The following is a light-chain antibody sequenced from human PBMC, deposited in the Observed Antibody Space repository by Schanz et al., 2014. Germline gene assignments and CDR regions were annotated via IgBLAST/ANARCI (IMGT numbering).Light chain of an antibody. CDR1: TSNIGTNT. V-gene: IGLV1-44*01. CDR2: SNN. Sequence: QSVLTQPPSASGTPGQRVTVSCSGSTSNIGTNTVNWYQQLPGTAPKLLIYSNNQRPSGVPDRFSGSKSGTSASLAISGLQSEDEADYYCAAWDDSLGAHVVFGGGTKLTVL. CDR3: AAWDDSLGAHVV. J-gene: IGLJ2*01.